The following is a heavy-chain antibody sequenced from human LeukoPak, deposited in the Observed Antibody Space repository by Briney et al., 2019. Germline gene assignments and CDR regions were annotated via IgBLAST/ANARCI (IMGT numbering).Heavy chain of an antibody. Sequence: SQTLSLTCTVSGGSIGSGSYYWSWIRQPAGKGLEWIGRIYTSGSTNYNPSLKSRVTISVDTSKNQFSLKLSSVTAADTAVYYCARAVYYDFWSGYPDTYYYYYMDVWGKGTTVTVSS. CDR2: IYTSGST. CDR1: GGSIGSGSYY. D-gene: IGHD3-3*01. V-gene: IGHV4-61*02. J-gene: IGHJ6*03. CDR3: ARAVYYDFWSGYPDTYYYYYMDV.